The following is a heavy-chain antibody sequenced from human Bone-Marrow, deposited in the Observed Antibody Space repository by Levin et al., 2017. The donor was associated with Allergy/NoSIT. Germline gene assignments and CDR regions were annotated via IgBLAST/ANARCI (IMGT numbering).Heavy chain of an antibody. CDR3: ARAGAAAAKYYYAMDV. CDR2: INQDGNEK. D-gene: IGHD6-13*01. CDR1: GFTFSTYW. V-gene: IGHV3-7*01. Sequence: QPGGSLRLSCAASGFTFSTYWMTWVRQAPGKGLEWVANINQDGNEKYHLGSVKGRFTISRDNAKNSLYLQMSSLRAEDTAVYYCARAGAAAAKYYYAMDVWGQGTTVTVS. J-gene: IGHJ6*02.